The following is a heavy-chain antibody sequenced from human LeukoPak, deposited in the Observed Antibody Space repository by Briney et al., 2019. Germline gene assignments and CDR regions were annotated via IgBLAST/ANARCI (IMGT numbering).Heavy chain of an antibody. CDR1: GFTFTSYW. CDR2: INNDGRST. V-gene: IGHV3-74*01. J-gene: IGHJ4*02. Sequence: PGGSLRLSCAASGFTFTSYWMHWVRQAPGKGLVWVSRINNDGRSTTYSDSVKGRFTISRDNAKNTLYLQMNTLRPEDSAVYYCARDSNMWYALDYWGQGNPGHRLL. CDR3: ARDSNMWYALDY. D-gene: IGHD2-15*01.